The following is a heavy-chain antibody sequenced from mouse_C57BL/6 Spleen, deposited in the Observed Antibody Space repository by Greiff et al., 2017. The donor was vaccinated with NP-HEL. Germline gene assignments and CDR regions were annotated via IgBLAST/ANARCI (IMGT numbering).Heavy chain of an antibody. CDR1: GFSLTSYG. J-gene: IGHJ4*01. D-gene: IGHD3-2*02. CDR3: ARPDSSGYPYAMDY. Sequence: VQRVESGPGLVQPSQSLSITCTVSGFSLTSYGVHWVRQSPGKGLEWLGVIWSGGSTDYNAAFISRLSISKDNSKSQVFFKMNSLQADDTAIDYCARPDSSGYPYAMDYWGQGTSVTVSS. CDR2: IWSGGST. V-gene: IGHV2-2*01.